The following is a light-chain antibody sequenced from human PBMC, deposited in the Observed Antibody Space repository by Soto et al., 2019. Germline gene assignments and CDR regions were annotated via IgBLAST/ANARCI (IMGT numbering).Light chain of an antibody. V-gene: IGLV2-23*03. CDR1: SSDVGSYNI. CDR2: EGS. CDR3: CSYAGSSTFA. J-gene: IGLJ2*01. Sequence: QSVLTQPASVSGSPGQSITISCTGTSSDVGSYNIVSWYQQHPGKAPKLMIYEGSKRPSGVSNRFSGSKSGNTASLTISGLQAEDEADYYCCSYAGSSTFAFGGGTKVTVL.